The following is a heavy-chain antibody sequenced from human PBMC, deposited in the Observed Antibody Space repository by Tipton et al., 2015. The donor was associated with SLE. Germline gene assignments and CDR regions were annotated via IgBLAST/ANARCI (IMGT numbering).Heavy chain of an antibody. D-gene: IGHD6-13*01. CDR3: ARVHISTWPTGEIYYYYYMDV. Sequence: QSGAEVKKPGESLKISCKGSGYSFTSYWIGWVRQMPGKGLEWMGIIYPGDSDTRYSPSFQGRVTISADKSISTAYLQWRSLKASDTPVYYCARVHISTWPTGEIYYYYYMDVWGKGTTVTVSS. V-gene: IGHV5-51*03. J-gene: IGHJ6*03. CDR2: IYPGDSDT. CDR1: GYSFTSYW.